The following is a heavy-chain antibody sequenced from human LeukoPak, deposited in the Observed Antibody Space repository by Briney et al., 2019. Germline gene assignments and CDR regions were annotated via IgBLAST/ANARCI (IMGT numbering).Heavy chain of an antibody. CDR3: AKDYDSSGYYSGYFDY. CDR2: ISWNSGSI. J-gene: IGHJ4*02. CDR1: GFTFDDYA. Sequence: GGSLRLSCAASGFTFDDYAMQWVRQAPGKGLEWVSGISWNSGSIGYADSVKGRFTISRDNAKNSLYLQMNSLRAEDMALYYCAKDYDSSGYYSGYFDYWGQGTLVTVSS. V-gene: IGHV3-9*03. D-gene: IGHD3-22*01.